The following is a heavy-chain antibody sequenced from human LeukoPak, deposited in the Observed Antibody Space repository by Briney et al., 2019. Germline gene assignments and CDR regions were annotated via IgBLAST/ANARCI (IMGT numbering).Heavy chain of an antibody. V-gene: IGHV1-24*01. J-gene: IGHJ6*03. CDR3: ARDRSCTGGSCYMDV. CDR2: FDPEDGET. CDR1: GYTLTELS. Sequence: GASVKVSCKVSGYTLTELSMHWVRQAPGKGLEWMGGFDPEDGETIYAQKFQGRVTMTEDTSTDTAYMELSSLRVEDTAVYYCARDRSCTGGSCYMDVWGRGTTVTVSS. D-gene: IGHD2-15*01.